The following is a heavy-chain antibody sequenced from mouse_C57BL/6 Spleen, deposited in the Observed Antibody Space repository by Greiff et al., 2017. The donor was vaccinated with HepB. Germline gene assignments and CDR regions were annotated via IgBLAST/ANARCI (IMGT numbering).Heavy chain of an antibody. V-gene: IGHV5-17*01. CDR1: GFTFSDYG. CDR3: ARKAGSSSYYAMDY. CDR2: ISSGSSTI. D-gene: IGHD1-1*01. J-gene: IGHJ4*01. Sequence: EVQLVESGGGLVKPGGSLKLSCAASGFTFSDYGMHWVRQAPEKGLEWVAYISSGSSTIYYADTVKGRFTISRDNAKNTLFLQMTSLRSEDTAMYYCARKAGSSSYYAMDYWGQGTSVTVSS.